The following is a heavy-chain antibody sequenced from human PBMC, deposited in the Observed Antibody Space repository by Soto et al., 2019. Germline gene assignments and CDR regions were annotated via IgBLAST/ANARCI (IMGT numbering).Heavy chain of an antibody. J-gene: IGHJ4*02. CDR2: INAGSGGT. D-gene: IGHD6-13*01. CDR3: AREKGAAGTFDY. Sequence: QVQLVQSGAEVKKPGASVKVSCKASGYSFTRYAVYWVRQAPGQRLEWMGWINAGSGGTKYSQKFQGRVTITRDTSGSTAYMELSRLRSEDTAVYFCAREKGAAGTFDYWGQGTLVTVSS. CDR1: GYSFTRYA. V-gene: IGHV1-3*01.